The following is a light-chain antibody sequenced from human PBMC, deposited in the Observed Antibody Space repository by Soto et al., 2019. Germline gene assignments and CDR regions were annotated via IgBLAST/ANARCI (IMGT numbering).Light chain of an antibody. V-gene: IGKV3-15*01. CDR1: QSVSSN. J-gene: IGKJ4*01. CDR3: QQYNNWPPLT. Sequence: IVMTQSPATLSVSPGERATLSCRASQSVSSNLAWYQQKPGQAPRLLIYGASTRATGIPARFSGSGSGTEFTLTISSLQSEDFAVYYCQQYNNWPPLTFGGGTKVGIK. CDR2: GAS.